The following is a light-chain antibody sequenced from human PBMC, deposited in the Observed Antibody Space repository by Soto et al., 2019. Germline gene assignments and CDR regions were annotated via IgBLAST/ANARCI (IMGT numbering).Light chain of an antibody. CDR1: SSDVGTYNS. CDR3: SSYTSSSSYV. V-gene: IGLV2-14*01. Sequence: QPVLTQPASVSGSPGQSITISCTGTSSDVGTYNSVSWYQQYPGKAPKLMIHDVSHRPSGVSNRFSGSKSGNTASLTISGLQAEDEADYYCSSYTSSSSYVFGSGTKLTVL. CDR2: DVS. J-gene: IGLJ1*01.